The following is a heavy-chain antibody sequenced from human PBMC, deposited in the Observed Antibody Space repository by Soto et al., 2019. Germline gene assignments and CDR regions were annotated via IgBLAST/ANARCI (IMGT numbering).Heavy chain of an antibody. V-gene: IGHV1-69*02. CDR3: AMEYCSSTSCYRDY. Sequence: GVSVKVSCKASGYTFTSYTISWVRQAPGQGLEWMGRIIPILGIANYAQKFQGRVTITADKSTSTAYMELSSLRSEDTAVYYCAMEYCSSTSCYRDYWGQGTLVTVSS. J-gene: IGHJ4*02. CDR2: IIPILGIA. CDR1: GYTFTSYT. D-gene: IGHD2-2*02.